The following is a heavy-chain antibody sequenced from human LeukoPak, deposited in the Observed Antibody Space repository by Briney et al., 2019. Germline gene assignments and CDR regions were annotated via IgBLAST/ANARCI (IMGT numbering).Heavy chain of an antibody. V-gene: IGHV1-2*02. D-gene: IGHD6-13*01. CDR1: GDTLTGYY. Sequence: ASVKVSCKASGDTLTGYYIHWVRQAPGQGLEWMGWINPNSGDTSYAQHFQGRVTMTRDTSISTAYMELRRLRSDDTAVYYCATSSYSSLSSFYWGQGTLVTVSS. CDR2: INPNSGDT. CDR3: ATSSYSSLSSFY. J-gene: IGHJ4*02.